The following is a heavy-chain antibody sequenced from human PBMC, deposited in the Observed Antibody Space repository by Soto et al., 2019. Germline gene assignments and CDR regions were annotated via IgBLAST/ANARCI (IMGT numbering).Heavy chain of an antibody. D-gene: IGHD3-3*01. V-gene: IGHV1-18*01. Sequence: QVQLVQSGAEVKKPGASVKVSCRASGYTFSSYGISWVRQAPGQGLEWMGWISAYNGNTNYAQKFQGRVTMTTDRTTSIAYMELRSLRSDDTAVYFCARDPDQNYDFWSGYYYGMDVWGQGTTVTVSS. CDR1: GYTFSSYG. CDR3: ARDPDQNYDFWSGYYYGMDV. CDR2: ISAYNGNT. J-gene: IGHJ6*02.